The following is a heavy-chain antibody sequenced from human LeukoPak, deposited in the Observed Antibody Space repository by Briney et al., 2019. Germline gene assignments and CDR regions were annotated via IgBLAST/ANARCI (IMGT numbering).Heavy chain of an antibody. V-gene: IGHV4-59*11. Sequence: PSETLSLTCAVSTDSFSSHHWSWIRQPPGKGLEWIGYISYSGSTNYNPSLKSRVTISIDTSKNQFSLKLRSVTAADTAVYYCARHSYSSSPFDYWGQGTLVTVSS. D-gene: IGHD6-13*01. CDR2: ISYSGST. CDR1: TDSFSSHH. CDR3: ARHSYSSSPFDY. J-gene: IGHJ4*02.